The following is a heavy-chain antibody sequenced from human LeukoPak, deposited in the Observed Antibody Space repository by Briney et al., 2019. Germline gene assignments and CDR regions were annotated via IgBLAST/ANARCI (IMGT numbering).Heavy chain of an antibody. D-gene: IGHD6-19*01. Sequence: GESLKISCKGSGYSFTSYWIGWLRQMPGKGLEWMGIIYPGDFDTRYRPSFQGQVTISADKSIGTAYLQWSSLKASDTAMYYCARRVGRSSGWYGVADYWGQGTLVTVSS. CDR1: GYSFTSYW. CDR2: IYPGDFDT. CDR3: ARRVGRSSGWYGVADY. V-gene: IGHV5-51*01. J-gene: IGHJ4*02.